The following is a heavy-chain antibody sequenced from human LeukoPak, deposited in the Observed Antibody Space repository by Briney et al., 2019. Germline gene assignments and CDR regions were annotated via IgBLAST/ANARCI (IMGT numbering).Heavy chain of an antibody. CDR2: ISGSGGST. J-gene: IGHJ4*02. V-gene: IGHV3-23*01. CDR1: GFTFSSYA. Sequence: PGGSLRLSCAASGFTFSSYAMSWVRQAPGKGLEWVSAISGSGGSTYYADSVKGRFTISRDNSKNTLYLQMNSLRAEDTAVYYCAKDLQTYYYDSSGYYYGWGQGTLVTVSS. CDR3: AKDLQTYYYDSSGYYYG. D-gene: IGHD3-22*01.